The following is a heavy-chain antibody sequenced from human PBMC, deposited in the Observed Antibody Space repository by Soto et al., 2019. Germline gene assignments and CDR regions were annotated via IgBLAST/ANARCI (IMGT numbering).Heavy chain of an antibody. Sequence: SETLSLTCTVSGGSISSLYWSWVRQAPGKGLEWIGHIYYRGSTSYNPSLRSRSTISVDTSNNQFSLKLNSVTTADTAVYYCARDGREASGMDVWGQGTKVTVSS. CDR2: IYYRGST. J-gene: IGHJ6*02. CDR3: ARDGREASGMDV. V-gene: IGHV4-59*11. D-gene: IGHD1-26*01. CDR1: GGSISSLY.